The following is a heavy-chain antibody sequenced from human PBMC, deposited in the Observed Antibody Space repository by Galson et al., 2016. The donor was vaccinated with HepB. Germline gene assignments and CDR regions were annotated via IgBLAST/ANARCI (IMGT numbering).Heavy chain of an antibody. V-gene: IGHV4-61*03. CDR3: ARDLAVNTVASYGMDV. CDR2: IYYSVST. Sequence: SETLSLTCSVSGASVSSGSYYWSWIRQPPGKGLEWIGYIYYSVSTNYNPSLKSRVTISIDTSKNHFSLNLSSVTAADTAVYYCARDLAVNTVASYGMDVWGQGTSVIVSS. D-gene: IGHD5-12*01. J-gene: IGHJ6*02. CDR1: GASVSSGSYY.